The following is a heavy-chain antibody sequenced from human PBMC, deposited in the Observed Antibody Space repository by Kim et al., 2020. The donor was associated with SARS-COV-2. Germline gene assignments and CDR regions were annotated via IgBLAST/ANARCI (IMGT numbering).Heavy chain of an antibody. Sequence: ASVKVSCKASGYTFTSYAMNWVRQAPGQGLEWMGWINTNTGNPTYAQGFTGRFVFSLDTSVSTAYLQISSLKAEDTAVYYCARFGSGYCSSTSCYTPLSYYYMDVWGKGTTVTVSS. CDR3: ARFGSGYCSSTSCYTPLSYYYMDV. CDR2: INTNTGNP. CDR1: GYTFTSYA. J-gene: IGHJ6*03. V-gene: IGHV7-4-1*02. D-gene: IGHD2-2*02.